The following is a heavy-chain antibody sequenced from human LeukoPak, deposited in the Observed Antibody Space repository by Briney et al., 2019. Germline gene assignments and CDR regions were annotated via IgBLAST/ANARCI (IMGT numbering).Heavy chain of an antibody. Sequence: GASVKVSCKASGYTFTSYGISWVRQAPGQGLEWMGGIIPIFGTANYAQKFQGRVTITADESTSTAYMELSSLRSEDTAVYYCARMSYSYGLNYYYGMDVWGQGTTVTVSS. CDR3: ARMSYSYGLNYYYGMDV. V-gene: IGHV1-69*01. D-gene: IGHD5-18*01. CDR2: IIPIFGTA. J-gene: IGHJ6*02. CDR1: GYTFTSYG.